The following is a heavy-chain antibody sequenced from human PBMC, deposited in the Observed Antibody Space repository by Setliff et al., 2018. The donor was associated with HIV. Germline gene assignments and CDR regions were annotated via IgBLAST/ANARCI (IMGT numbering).Heavy chain of an antibody. CDR3: AGRIQLWFDY. CDR2: IYYSGST. Sequence: SETLSLTCTVSGGSISSSSYYWGWIRQPPGKGLEWIGSIYYSGSTYYNPSLKSRVTISVDTSKNQFSLKLSSVTAADTAAYYCAGRIQLWFDYWGQGTLVTVSS. J-gene: IGHJ4*02. V-gene: IGHV4-39*07. CDR1: GGSISSSSYY. D-gene: IGHD5-18*01.